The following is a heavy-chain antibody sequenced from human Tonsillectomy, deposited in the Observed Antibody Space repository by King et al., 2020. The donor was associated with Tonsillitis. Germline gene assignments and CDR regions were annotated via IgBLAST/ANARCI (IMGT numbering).Heavy chain of an antibody. V-gene: IGHV4-34*01. Sequence: VQLQQWGAGLLKPSETLSLTCAVYGGSFSGYYWSWIRQPPGKGLEWIGKNNHSGSTNYNPSLKSRVTISVDTSKNQFSLKLSSVTAADTAVYYCARGRVAGRFDYWGQGTLVTVSS. CDR1: GGSFSGYY. J-gene: IGHJ4*02. D-gene: IGHD6-19*01. CDR3: ARGRVAGRFDY. CDR2: NNHSGST.